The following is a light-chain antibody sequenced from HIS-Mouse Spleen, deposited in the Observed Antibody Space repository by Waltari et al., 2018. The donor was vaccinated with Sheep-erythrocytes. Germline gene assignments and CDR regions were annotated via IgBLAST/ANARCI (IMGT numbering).Light chain of an antibody. V-gene: IGLV2-11*01. CDR1: SSDVGGYNY. CDR2: EVS. CDR3: CSYAGSYNHV. J-gene: IGLJ1*01. Sequence: QSALTQPRSVSGSPGQSVTISCTGTSSDVGGYNYVSWYQQHPGKAPKLMIYEVSKRPSRFPVRFSGSKSGNTASLTISGLQAEDEADYYCCSYAGSYNHVFATGTKVTVL.